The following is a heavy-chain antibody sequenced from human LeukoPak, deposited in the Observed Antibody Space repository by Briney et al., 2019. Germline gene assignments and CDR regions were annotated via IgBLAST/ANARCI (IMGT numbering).Heavy chain of an antibody. CDR3: AKRRGGSYYDAFDI. V-gene: IGHV3-23*01. D-gene: IGHD1-26*01. J-gene: IGHJ3*02. CDR2: ISGSGGST. CDR1: GFTVSSNY. Sequence: GSLRLSCAASGFTVSSNYMSWVRQAPGKGLEWVSAISGSGGSTYYADSVKGRFTISRDNSKNTLYLQMNSLRAEDTAVYYCAKRRGGSYYDAFDIWGQGTMVTVSS.